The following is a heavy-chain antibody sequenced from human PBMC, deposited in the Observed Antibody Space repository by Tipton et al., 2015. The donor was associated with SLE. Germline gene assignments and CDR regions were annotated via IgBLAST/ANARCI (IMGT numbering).Heavy chain of an antibody. CDR3: AREKGYSFPILVAFDI. V-gene: IGHV4-59*01. J-gene: IGHJ3*02. CDR2: IYYSGST. CDR1: GGSINNYY. D-gene: IGHD2-21*01. Sequence: TLSLTCTVSGGSINNYYWSWIRQPPGKGLEWIGYIYYSGSTNYNPSLKSRVTISVDTSKNQFSLKLSSVTAADTAVYYCAREKGYSFPILVAFDIWGQGTMVTVSS.